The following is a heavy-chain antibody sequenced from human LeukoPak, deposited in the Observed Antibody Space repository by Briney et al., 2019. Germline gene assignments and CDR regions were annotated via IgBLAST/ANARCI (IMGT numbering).Heavy chain of an antibody. J-gene: IGHJ6*02. Sequence: GGSLRLSCAASGFTFSSYAMSWVRQAPGKGLEWVSPISGSGGSTYYADSVKGRFTISRDNSKNTLYLQMNSLRAEDTAVYYCAKVNFDWSHSTYYYYGMDVWGQGTTVTVSS. CDR2: ISGSGGST. D-gene: IGHD3-9*01. CDR3: AKVNFDWSHSTYYYYGMDV. V-gene: IGHV3-23*01. CDR1: GFTFSSYA.